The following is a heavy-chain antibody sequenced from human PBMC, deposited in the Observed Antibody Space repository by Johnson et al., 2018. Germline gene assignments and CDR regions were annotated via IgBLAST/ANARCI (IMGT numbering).Heavy chain of an antibody. V-gene: IGHV3-23*04. CDR2: ISGSGGRK. CDR3: SKERYTSGWHYAFDI. J-gene: IGHJ3*02. D-gene: IGHD6-19*01. CDR1: GFTVAEYA. Sequence: VQLVQSGGDLVQPGRSLRLSCAASGFTVAEYAINWVRQAPGKGLAWVSAISGSGGRKYYADSVKGRFTISRDNANNTLYLQMNSLRAEGTAVYYCSKERYTSGWHYAFDIWGQGTLVTVSS.